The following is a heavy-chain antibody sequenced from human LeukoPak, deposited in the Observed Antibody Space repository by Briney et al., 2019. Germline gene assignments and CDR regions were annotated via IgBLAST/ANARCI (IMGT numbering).Heavy chain of an antibody. D-gene: IGHD3-22*01. V-gene: IGHV3-30*03. CDR3: ARKDDYYDSSGYYSDY. Sequence: PGGSLRLSCAASGFTFSSYGMHWVRQAPGKGLEWVAVISYDGSNKYYADSVKGRFTISRDNSKNTLYLQMNSLRAEDTAVYYCARKDDYYDSSGYYSDYWGQGTLVTVSS. J-gene: IGHJ4*02. CDR1: GFTFSSYG. CDR2: ISYDGSNK.